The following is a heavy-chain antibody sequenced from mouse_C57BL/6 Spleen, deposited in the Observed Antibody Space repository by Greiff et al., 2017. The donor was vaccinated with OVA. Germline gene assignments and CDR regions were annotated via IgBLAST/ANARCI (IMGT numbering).Heavy chain of an antibody. Sequence: QVQLQQPGAELVKPGASVKLSCKASGYTFTSYWMQWVKQRPGQGLEWIGEIDPSDSYTNYNQKFKGKATLTVDTSSSTAYMQLSSLTSEDSAVYYCARSDDYDWFAYWGQGTLFTVSA. CDR1: GYTFTSYW. CDR3: ARSDDYDWFAY. J-gene: IGHJ3*01. V-gene: IGHV1-50*01. CDR2: IDPSDSYT. D-gene: IGHD2-4*01.